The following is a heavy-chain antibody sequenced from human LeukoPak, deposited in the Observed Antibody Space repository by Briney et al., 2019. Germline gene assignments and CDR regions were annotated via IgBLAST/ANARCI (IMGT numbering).Heavy chain of an antibody. Sequence: PGGSLRLSCAASGFTFSSYSMNWIRQPPGKGLEWIGSIYYSGSTYYNPSLKSRVTISVDTSKNQFSLKLSSVTAADTAVYYCARLHTRIVVDYWGQGTLVTVSS. V-gene: IGHV4-39*01. J-gene: IGHJ4*02. D-gene: IGHD1-26*01. CDR2: IYYSGST. CDR3: ARLHTRIVVDY. CDR1: GFTFSSYS.